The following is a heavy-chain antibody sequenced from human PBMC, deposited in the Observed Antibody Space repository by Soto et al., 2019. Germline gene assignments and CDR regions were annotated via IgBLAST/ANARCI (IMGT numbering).Heavy chain of an antibody. Sequence: GGSLRLSCAASGFTVSSNYMSWVRQAPGKGLEWVSVIYSGGSTYYADSVKGRFTISRDNSKNTLYLQMNSLRAEDTAVYYCARSLRSYYDSSGYYYWGQGTLVTVSS. CDR1: GFTVSSNY. D-gene: IGHD3-22*01. J-gene: IGHJ4*02. V-gene: IGHV3-53*01. CDR2: IYSGGST. CDR3: ARSLRSYYDSSGYYY.